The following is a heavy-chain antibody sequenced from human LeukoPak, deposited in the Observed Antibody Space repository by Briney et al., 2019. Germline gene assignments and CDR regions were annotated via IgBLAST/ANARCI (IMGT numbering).Heavy chain of an antibody. CDR1: GFTFKNYE. J-gene: IGHJ6*04. Sequence: PGGSLRLSCTTSGFTFKNYEMTWVRQSPGKGLEWVSYISKSGSPEYYAASVKGRFTISRDNAKNSLYLQMNSLRAEDTAVYYCAELGITMIGGVWGKRTTVTISS. CDR3: AELGITMIGGV. D-gene: IGHD3-10*02. V-gene: IGHV3-48*03. CDR2: ISKSGSPE.